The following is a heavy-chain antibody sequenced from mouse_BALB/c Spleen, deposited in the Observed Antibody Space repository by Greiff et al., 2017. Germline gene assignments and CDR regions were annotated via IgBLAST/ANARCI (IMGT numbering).Heavy chain of an antibody. J-gene: IGHJ4*01. CDR1: GFTFSSYG. CDR3: ARTGDYGNYISYAMDY. V-gene: IGHV5-6*01. D-gene: IGHD2-1*01. Sequence: EVQVVESGGDLVKPGGSLKLSCAASGFTFSSYGMSWVRQTPDKRLEWVATISSGGSYTYYPDSVKGRFTISRDNAKNTLYLQMSSLKSEDTAMYYCARTGDYGNYISYAMDYWGQGTSVTVSS. CDR2: ISSGGSYT.